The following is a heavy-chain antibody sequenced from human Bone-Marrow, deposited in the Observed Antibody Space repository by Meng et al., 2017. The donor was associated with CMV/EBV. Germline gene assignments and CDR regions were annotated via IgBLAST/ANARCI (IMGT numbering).Heavy chain of an antibody. V-gene: IGHV3-66*01. CDR1: GFTVSSNY. J-gene: IGHJ4*02. Sequence: GESLKISCAASGFTVSSNYMSWVRQAPGKGLEWVSVIYSGGSTYYADSVKGRFTISRDNSKNTLYLQMNSLRAEDTAVYYCAREYSSSSRRFDYWGQGTLVTVSS. CDR3: AREYSSSSRRFDY. CDR2: IYSGGST. D-gene: IGHD6-6*01.